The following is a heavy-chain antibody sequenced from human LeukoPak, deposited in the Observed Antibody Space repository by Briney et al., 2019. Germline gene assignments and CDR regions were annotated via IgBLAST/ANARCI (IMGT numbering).Heavy chain of an antibody. Sequence: TSETLSLTCTVSGGSISSSSYYWGWIRQPPGKGLEWIGSIYYSGSTYYNPSLKSRVTISVDTSKNQFSLKLSSVTAADTAVYYVARWWITMVRGVRNWFDPWGQGTLVTVSS. D-gene: IGHD3-10*01. J-gene: IGHJ5*02. V-gene: IGHV4-39*01. CDR3: ARWWITMVRGVRNWFDP. CDR2: IYYSGST. CDR1: GGSISSSSYY.